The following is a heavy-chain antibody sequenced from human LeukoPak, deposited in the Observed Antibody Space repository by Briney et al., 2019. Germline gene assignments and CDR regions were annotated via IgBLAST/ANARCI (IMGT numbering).Heavy chain of an antibody. CDR3: ARIDDASYCSGGSCYGR. Sequence: GESLKISCKGSGYSFTSYWIGWVRQMPGKGLEWMGIIYPGDSDTRYSPSFQGQVTISADKSISTAYLQWSSLKASDTAMYYCARIDDASYCSGGSCYGRRGQGTLVTVSS. CDR1: GYSFTSYW. J-gene: IGHJ4*02. CDR2: IYPGDSDT. V-gene: IGHV5-51*01. D-gene: IGHD2-15*01.